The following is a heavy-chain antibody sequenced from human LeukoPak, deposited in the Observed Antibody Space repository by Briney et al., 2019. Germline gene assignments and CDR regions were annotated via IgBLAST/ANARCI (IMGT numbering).Heavy chain of an antibody. J-gene: IGHJ4*02. Sequence: GGSLRLSCAASGFTFSSYWMHWVRQAPGKGLVWVSRINSDGSSTSYADSVKGRFTISRDNAKNTLYLQMDSLRAEDTAVYYCARGAARYTIADAGDYWGQGTLGTVSS. CDR3: ARGAARYTIADAGDY. V-gene: IGHV3-74*01. D-gene: IGHD2-21*01. CDR2: INSDGSST. CDR1: GFTFSSYW.